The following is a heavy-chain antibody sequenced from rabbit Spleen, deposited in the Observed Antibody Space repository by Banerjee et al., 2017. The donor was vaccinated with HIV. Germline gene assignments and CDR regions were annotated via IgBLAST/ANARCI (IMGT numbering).Heavy chain of an antibody. V-gene: IGHV1S40*01. D-gene: IGHD8-1*01. CDR1: GFSFNSGYD. Sequence: QSLEESGGGLVKPGGTLTLTCKASGFSFNSGYDMCWVRQAPGKGLEWLACIYAGSSGSTYSATWAKGRFTLSKTSSTTVTLQMTSLTAADTATYFCARDAGTSFSTYGMDLWGPGTLVTVS. CDR2: IYAGSSGST. CDR3: ARDAGTSFSTYGMDL. J-gene: IGHJ6*01.